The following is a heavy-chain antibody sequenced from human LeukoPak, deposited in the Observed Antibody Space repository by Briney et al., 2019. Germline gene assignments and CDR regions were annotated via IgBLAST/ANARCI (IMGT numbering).Heavy chain of an antibody. CDR1: GGSFSGYY. CDR3: ARGRYYDFWSGYYPTFDY. CDR2: INHSGST. V-gene: IGHV4-34*01. Sequence: SETLSLTCAVYGGSFSGYYWSWIRQPPGKGLEWIGEINHSGSTNYNPSLKSRVTISVDTSKNQFSLKLRSVTAADTAVYYCARGRYYDFWSGYYPTFDYWGQGTLVTVSS. J-gene: IGHJ4*02. D-gene: IGHD3-3*01.